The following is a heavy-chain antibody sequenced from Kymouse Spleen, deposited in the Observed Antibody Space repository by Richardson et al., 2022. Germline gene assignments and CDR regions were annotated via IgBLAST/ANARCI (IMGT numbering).Heavy chain of an antibody. CDR2: ISGSGGST. CDR3: AKDLIEYSSSFDAFDI. V-gene: IGHV3-23*04. D-gene: IGHD6-6*01. J-gene: IGHJ3*02. Sequence: EVQLVESGGGLVQPGGSLRLSCAASGFTFSSYAMSWVRQAPGKGLEWVSAISGSGGSTYYADSVKGRFTISRDNSKNTLYLQMNSLRAEDTAVYYCAKDLIEYSSSFDAFDIWGQGTMVTVSS. CDR1: GFTFSSYA.